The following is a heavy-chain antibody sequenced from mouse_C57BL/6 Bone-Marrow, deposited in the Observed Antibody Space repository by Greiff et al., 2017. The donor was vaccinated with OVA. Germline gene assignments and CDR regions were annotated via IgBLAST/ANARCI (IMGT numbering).Heavy chain of an antibody. CDR2: IYWDDDK. V-gene: IGHV8-12*01. CDR1: GFSLSTSGMG. D-gene: IGHD1-1*01. Sequence: QVTLKVSGPGILQSSPSLSLSCSFSGFSLSTSGMGVSWIRQPSGLCLEWLAHIYWDDDKRYNPSLKRRLTISKDTSRNQVFLKITSVDTADTSTYYCAYYYCSSYAAGLAYWGQGTLVTVSA. CDR3: AYYYCSSYAAGLAY. J-gene: IGHJ3*01.